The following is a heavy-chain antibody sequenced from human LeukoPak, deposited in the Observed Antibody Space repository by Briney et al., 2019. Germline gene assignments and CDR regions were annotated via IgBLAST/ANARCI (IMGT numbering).Heavy chain of an antibody. D-gene: IGHD2-2*01. CDR1: GDSVSSNSAD. CDR3: SRRLTQYDCFDP. V-gene: IGHV6-1*01. CDR2: IYYRSTWYN. J-gene: IGHJ5*02. Sequence: SQTLSLTCAISGDSVSSNSADWNWIRQSPSRGLEWLGRIYYRSTWYNYYAVSVRGRITVNPDTSKNQFSLHLNSVTPEDTAVYYCSRRLTQYDCFDPWGQGILVTVSS.